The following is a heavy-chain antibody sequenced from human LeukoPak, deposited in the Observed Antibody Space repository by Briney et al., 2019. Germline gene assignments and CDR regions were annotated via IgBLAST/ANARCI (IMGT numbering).Heavy chain of an antibody. CDR1: GFTFSSYA. CDR2: ISGSGGTT. D-gene: IGHD3-10*01. V-gene: IGHV3-23*01. J-gene: IGHJ4*02. CDR3: AKDRDPGMLRPFDY. Sequence: GGSLRLSCAASGFTFSSYAMSWVRQAPGKGLEWVSGISGSGGTTYYADSVKGRFTISRDNSKNTLYLQMNSLRAEDTAVYYCAKDRDPGMLRPFDYWGQGTLVTVSS.